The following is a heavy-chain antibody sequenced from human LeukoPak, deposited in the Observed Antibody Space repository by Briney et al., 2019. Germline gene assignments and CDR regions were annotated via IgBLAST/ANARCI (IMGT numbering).Heavy chain of an antibody. V-gene: IGHV1-2*06. Sequence: ASVKVSCKASGYTFTVYYMHWVRQAPGQGLEWMGRINPNSGGTNYAQKFQGRVTMTRDTSISTAYMELSRLRSDDTAVYYCATGIEYSSGWYPPYNWFDPWGQGTLVTVSS. CDR1: GYTFTVYY. CDR3: ATGIEYSSGWYPPYNWFDP. J-gene: IGHJ5*02. CDR2: INPNSGGT. D-gene: IGHD6-19*01.